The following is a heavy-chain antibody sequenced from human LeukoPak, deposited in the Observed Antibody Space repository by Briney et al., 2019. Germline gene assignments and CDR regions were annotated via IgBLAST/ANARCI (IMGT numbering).Heavy chain of an antibody. CDR2: IKQDGSEK. D-gene: IGHD2-15*01. Sequence: PGGSLRLSCAASGFTFSSYWLSWVRQAPGKGLEWVANIKQDGSEKYYVDSVKGRFTISRDNAKNSLYLQMNSLRAEDTAVYYCARVFGYCSGGSCYSFDYWGQGTLVTVPS. CDR3: ARVFGYCSGGSCYSFDY. V-gene: IGHV3-7*01. J-gene: IGHJ4*02. CDR1: GFTFSSYW.